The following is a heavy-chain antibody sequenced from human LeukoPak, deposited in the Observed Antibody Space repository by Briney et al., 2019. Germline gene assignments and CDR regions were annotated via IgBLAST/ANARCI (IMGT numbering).Heavy chain of an antibody. J-gene: IGHJ4*02. D-gene: IGHD3-22*01. CDR2: IYYSGST. V-gene: IGHV4-39*01. CDR3: ARHSRVGGRDKSSED. Sequence: SETLSLTCTVSGGSISSSSYYWGWIRQPPGKGLEWIGSIYYSGSTYYNPSLKSRVTISVDTSKNQFSLKLSSVTAADTAVYYCARHSRVGGRDKSSEDWGQGTLVTVSS. CDR1: GGSISSSSYY.